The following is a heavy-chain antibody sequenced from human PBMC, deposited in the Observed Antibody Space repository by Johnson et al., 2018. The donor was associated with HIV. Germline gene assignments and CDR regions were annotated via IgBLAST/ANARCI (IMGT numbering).Heavy chain of an antibody. J-gene: IGHJ3*02. CDR3: ARFSSSWYGRGRAGAFDI. Sequence: QVQLLESGGGVVQPGRSLRLSCAASGFTFSSYAMHWVRQAPGEGLEWVAVIWYDGSNKYYADSVKGRFTISRDNSKNTVYLQMNSLRAEDTAVYYCARFSSSWYGRGRAGAFDIWGQGTMVTVSS. V-gene: IGHV3-30*04. CDR1: GFTFSSYA. CDR2: IWYDGSNK. D-gene: IGHD6-13*01.